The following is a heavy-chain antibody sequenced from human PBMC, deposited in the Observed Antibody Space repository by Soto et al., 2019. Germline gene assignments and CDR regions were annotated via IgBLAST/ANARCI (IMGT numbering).Heavy chain of an antibody. J-gene: IGHJ6*02. CDR2: IYYSGST. CDR3: ARDYLWFGELLYGPPYYYYYYGMDV. D-gene: IGHD3-10*01. Sequence: SETLSLTCTVSGGSISSGDYYWSWIRQPPGKGLEWIGYIYYSGSTYYNPSLKSRVTISVDTSTNHFSLKLSSVTAADTAVYYCARDYLWFGELLYGPPYYYYYYGMDVWGQGTTVTVSS. CDR1: GGSISSGDYY. V-gene: IGHV4-30-4*01.